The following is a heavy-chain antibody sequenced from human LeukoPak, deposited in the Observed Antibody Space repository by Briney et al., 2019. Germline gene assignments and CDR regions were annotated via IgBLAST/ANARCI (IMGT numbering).Heavy chain of an antibody. CDR1: GGSISSGGYS. CDR2: IYHSGST. V-gene: IGHV4-30-2*01. D-gene: IGHD5-18*01. CDR3: ARGGSYGPRPPRYYYYGMDV. Sequence: SQTLSLTCAVSGGSISSGGYSWSWIRQPPGKGLEWIGYIYHSGSTYYNPSLKSRVTISVDRSKNQFSLKLSSVTAADTAVYYCARGGSYGPRPPRYYYYGMDVWGQGTTVTVSS. J-gene: IGHJ6*02.